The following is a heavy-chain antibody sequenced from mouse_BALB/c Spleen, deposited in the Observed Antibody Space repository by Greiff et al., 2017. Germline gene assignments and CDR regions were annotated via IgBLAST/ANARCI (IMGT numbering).Heavy chain of an antibody. Sequence: VHVKQSGAELVRSGASVKLSCTASGFNIQDYYMHWVKQRPEQGLAWIGWIDPENGDTEYAPKFQGKATMTADTSSNTAYLQLSSLTSEDTAVYYWNGWGLRRLEGSRFAYWGQGTLVTGSA. CDR2: IDPENGDT. CDR3: NGWGLRRLEGSRFAY. V-gene: IGHV14-4*02. CDR1: GFNIQDYY. D-gene: IGHD2-4*01. J-gene: IGHJ3*01.